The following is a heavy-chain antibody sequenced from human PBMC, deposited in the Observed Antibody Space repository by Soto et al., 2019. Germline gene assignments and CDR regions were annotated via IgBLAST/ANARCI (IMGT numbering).Heavy chain of an antibody. Sequence: VSVKVSCKASGYTFTSYDIKWVRQATGQGLEWMGWMNPNSGNTGYAQKFQGRVTMTRNTSISTAYMELSSLRSEDTAVYYCATISTTMIGPDDAFDIWGQGTMVTVSS. V-gene: IGHV1-8*01. CDR2: MNPNSGNT. J-gene: IGHJ3*02. D-gene: IGHD3-22*01. CDR3: ATISTTMIGPDDAFDI. CDR1: GYTFTSYD.